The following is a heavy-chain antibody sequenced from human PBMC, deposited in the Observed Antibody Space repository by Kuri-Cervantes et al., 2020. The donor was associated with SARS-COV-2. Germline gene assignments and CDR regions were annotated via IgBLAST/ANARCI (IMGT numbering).Heavy chain of an antibody. V-gene: IGHV3-53*01. J-gene: IGHJ6*04. CDR3: ARDLFGWSDGSWMDV. CDR2: IYSGGST. D-gene: IGHD1-1*01. Sequence: LSLTGAASGFTVSSNYMSWVRQAPGKGLEWVSVIYSGGSTYYADSVQGRFTISRDNSKNTLYLQMNSLRVEDTAVYYCARDLFGWSDGSWMDVWGKGTTVTVSS. CDR1: GFTVSSNY.